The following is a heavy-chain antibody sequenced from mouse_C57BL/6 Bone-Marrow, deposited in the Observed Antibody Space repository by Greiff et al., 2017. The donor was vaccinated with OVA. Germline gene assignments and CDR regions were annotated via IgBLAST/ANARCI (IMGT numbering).Heavy chain of an antibody. V-gene: IGHV5-4*01. CDR1: GFTFSSYA. CDR2: ISDGGSYT. Sequence: DVKLVESGGGLVKPGGSLKLSCAASGFTFSSYAMSWVRQTPEKRLEWVATISDGGSYTYYPDNVKGRFTISRDNAKNNLYLQMSHLKSEDTAMYYCARDLAVVAFYWYFDVWGTGTTVTVSS. CDR3: ARDLAVVAFYWYFDV. J-gene: IGHJ1*03. D-gene: IGHD1-1*01.